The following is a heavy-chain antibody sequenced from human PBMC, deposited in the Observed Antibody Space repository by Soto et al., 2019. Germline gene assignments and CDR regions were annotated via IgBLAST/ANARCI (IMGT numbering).Heavy chain of an antibody. CDR3: ARHLGPLLTFDY. Sequence: QLQLQESGPGLVKPSETLSLTCTVSGGSISSGSYYWGWIRQPPGKGLEWIGSIYYSGSTYYNPSFKSRVTMSVDASKSQFSLKLNSVTAADTAVYYCARHLGPLLTFDYWGQGTLVTVSS. V-gene: IGHV4-39*01. J-gene: IGHJ4*02. CDR2: IYYSGST. D-gene: IGHD7-27*01. CDR1: GGSISSGSYY.